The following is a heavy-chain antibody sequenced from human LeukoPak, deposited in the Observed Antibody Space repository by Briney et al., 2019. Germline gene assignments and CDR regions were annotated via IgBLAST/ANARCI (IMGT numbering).Heavy chain of an antibody. CDR2: IKQDGSEK. D-gene: IGHD6-13*01. CDR3: ARVKQQLVRLLGRDTTYYYYYYMDV. V-gene: IGHV3-7*01. CDR1: GFTFSSYW. Sequence: GGSLRLSCAGSGFTFSSYWMSWVRQAPGKGLEWVANIKQDGSEKHYVDSVKGRFTISRDNAKNSLFLQMNSLRAEDAAVYFCARVKQQLVRLLGRDTTYYYYYYMDVWGKGTTVTVSS. J-gene: IGHJ6*03.